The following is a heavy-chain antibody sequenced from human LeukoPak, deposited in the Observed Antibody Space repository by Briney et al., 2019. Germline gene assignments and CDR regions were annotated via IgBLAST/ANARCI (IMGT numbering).Heavy chain of an antibody. CDR3: ARDRTYYYGLDWFDP. J-gene: IGHJ5*02. D-gene: IGHD3-10*01. V-gene: IGHV4-61*02. Sequence: SETLSLTCTVSGGSISSGNYYWSWIRQPAGKGLEWIGRIYTSGSTNYNPSLQSRVTISVDTSKNQFSLKLSSVTAADTAVYYCARDRTYYYGLDWFDPWGQGTLVTVSS. CDR2: IYTSGST. CDR1: GGSISSGNYY.